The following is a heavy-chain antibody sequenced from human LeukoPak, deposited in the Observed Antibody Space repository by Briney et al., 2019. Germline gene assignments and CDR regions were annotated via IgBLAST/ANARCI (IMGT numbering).Heavy chain of an antibody. CDR1: GGTFSSYA. Sequence: SVQVSCKASGGTFSSYAISWVRQAPGQGLEWMGGIIPIFGTANYAQKFQGRVTITADESTSTAYMELSSLRSEDTAVYYCARANGHTTAENWFDPWGQGTLVTVSS. V-gene: IGHV1-69*13. CDR2: IIPIFGTA. J-gene: IGHJ5*02. CDR3: ARANGHTTAENWFDP. D-gene: IGHD4-11*01.